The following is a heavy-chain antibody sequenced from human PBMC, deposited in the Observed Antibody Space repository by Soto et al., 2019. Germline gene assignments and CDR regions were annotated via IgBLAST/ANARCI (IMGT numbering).Heavy chain of an antibody. CDR2: ISGSGGST. CDR1: GFTFSSYA. Sequence: GGSLRLSCAASGFTFSSYAMSWVRQAPGKGLEWVSAISGSGGSTYYADPVKGRFTISRDNSKNTLYLQMNSLRAEDTAVYYCAKDGGFYGSGSDFDYWGQGTLVTVSS. V-gene: IGHV3-23*01. J-gene: IGHJ4*02. CDR3: AKDGGFYGSGSDFDY. D-gene: IGHD3-10*01.